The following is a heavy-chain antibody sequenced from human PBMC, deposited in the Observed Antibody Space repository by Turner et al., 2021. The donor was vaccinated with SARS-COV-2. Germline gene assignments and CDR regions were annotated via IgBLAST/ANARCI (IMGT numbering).Heavy chain of an antibody. CDR3: ARRPGSYSGFDY. J-gene: IGHJ4*02. V-gene: IGHV4-39*01. D-gene: IGHD1-26*01. Sequence: QLQLQESGPGQVKASETLSLTCNVSGGSISSSSYFWGWIRHSPGKSLDWIGSIRWRDTTYYNASLNGRVTISLDTSKNEFTMNLRSRTVADTAVYYCARRPGSYSGFDYWGQGLPVTVSS. CDR1: GGSISSSSYF. CDR2: IRWRDTT.